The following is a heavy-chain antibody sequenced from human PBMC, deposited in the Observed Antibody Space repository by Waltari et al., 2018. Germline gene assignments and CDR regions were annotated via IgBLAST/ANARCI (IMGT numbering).Heavy chain of an antibody. D-gene: IGHD3-22*01. CDR1: GGSFSGYY. J-gene: IGHJ6*02. V-gene: IGHV4-34*01. Sequence: QVQLQQWGAGLLKPSETLSLTCAVYGGSFSGYYWSWIRQPPGKGLEWIGEINHSGSTTYNPSLKSRVTISVDTSKNQFSLKLSSVTAADTAVYYCASPHYYDSSGYPSRYGMDVWGQGTTVTVSS. CDR3: ASPHYYDSSGYPSRYGMDV. CDR2: INHSGST.